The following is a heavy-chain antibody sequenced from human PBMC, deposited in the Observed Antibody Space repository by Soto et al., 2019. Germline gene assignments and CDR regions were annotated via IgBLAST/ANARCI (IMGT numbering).Heavy chain of an antibody. CDR3: ARNTVVTPNYYYGMDV. J-gene: IGHJ6*02. CDR2: IYYSGST. CDR1: GGSISSYY. D-gene: IGHD2-21*02. Sequence: QVQLQESGPGLVKPSETLSLTCTVSGGSISSYYWSWIRQPPGKGLEWIGYIYYSGSTNYNPSLKSRVTISVDTSKNQFSLKLSSVTAADTAVYYCARNTVVTPNYYYGMDVWGQGTTVTVSS. V-gene: IGHV4-59*01.